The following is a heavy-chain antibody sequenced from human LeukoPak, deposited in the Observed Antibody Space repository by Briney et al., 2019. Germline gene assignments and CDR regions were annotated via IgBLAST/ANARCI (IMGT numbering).Heavy chain of an antibody. V-gene: IGHV4-61*02. CDR2: IYTSGST. CDR1: GYSISSGYY. J-gene: IGHJ4*02. D-gene: IGHD3-22*01. CDR3: ARRPGGYYDTSGILEYFDY. Sequence: PSETLSLTCTVSGYSISSGYYWGWIRQPAGKGLEWIGRIYTSGSTSYNPSLKSRVTISVDTSKNQFSLKLSSVTAADTAVYYCARRPGGYYDTSGILEYFDYWGQGTLVTVSS.